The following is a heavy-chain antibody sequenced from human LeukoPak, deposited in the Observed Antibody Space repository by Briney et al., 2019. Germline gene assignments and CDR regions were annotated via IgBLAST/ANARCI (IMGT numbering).Heavy chain of an antibody. J-gene: IGHJ4*02. V-gene: IGHV3-13*04. CDR2: IDTTGDT. Sequence: GGSLRLSCAASGFTLSNYDMHWVRQAAGKGLAWVSGIDTTGDTDYPGSVKGRFTISRENAKNVVYLQMNSVRDGDTALYYCARERRHYGDYSSFDCWGQGALVTVSS. D-gene: IGHD4-17*01. CDR1: GFTLSNYD. CDR3: ARERRHYGDYSSFDC.